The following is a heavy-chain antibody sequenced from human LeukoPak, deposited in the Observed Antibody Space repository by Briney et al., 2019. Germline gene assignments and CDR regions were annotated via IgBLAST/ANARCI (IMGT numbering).Heavy chain of an antibody. CDR3: AAYSGFDSSGYYRLFFDY. CDR2: ISSSSSYI. D-gene: IGHD3-22*01. V-gene: IGHV3-21*01. CDR1: GFTFSSYS. J-gene: IGHJ4*02. Sequence: KSGGSLRLSCAASGFTFSSYSMNWVRQAPGKGLEWVSSISSSSSYIYYADSVKGRFTISRDNAKNSLYLQMNSLRAEDTAVYYCAAYSGFDSSGYYRLFFDYWGQGTLVTVSS.